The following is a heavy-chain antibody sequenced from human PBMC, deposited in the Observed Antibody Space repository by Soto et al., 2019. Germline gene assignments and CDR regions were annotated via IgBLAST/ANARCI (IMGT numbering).Heavy chain of an antibody. CDR3: ARDLVGPYYYYGMDV. Sequence: GSLRLSCAASGFTVSSNYMSWVRQAPGKGLEWVSVIYSGGSTYYADSVKGRFTISRDNSKNTLYLQMNSLRAEDTAVYYCARDLVGPYYYYGMDVWGQGTTVTVSS. CDR2: IYSGGST. CDR1: GFTVSSNY. J-gene: IGHJ6*02. D-gene: IGHD2-8*02. V-gene: IGHV3-53*01.